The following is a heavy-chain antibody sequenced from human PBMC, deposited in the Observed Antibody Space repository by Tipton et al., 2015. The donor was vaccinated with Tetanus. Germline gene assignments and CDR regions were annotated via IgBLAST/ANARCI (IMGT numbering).Heavy chain of an antibody. J-gene: IGHJ3*02. V-gene: IGHV4-39*01. CDR3: ARRGDXVFYYESSGYLWGAAFDI. D-gene: IGHD3-22*01. Sequence: TLSLTCTVSDESISSSSYYWGWIRHHPGRGLEWIASISXXGTSYNNPSFRSRVTISVDTSKNQFSLKLNSVTAADTAVYYCARRGDXVFYYESSGYLWGAAFDIWGQGTMVSVSA. CDR2: ISXXGTS. CDR1: DESISSSSYY.